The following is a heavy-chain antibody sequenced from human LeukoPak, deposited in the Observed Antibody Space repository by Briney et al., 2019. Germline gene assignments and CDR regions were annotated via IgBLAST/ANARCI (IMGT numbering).Heavy chain of an antibody. D-gene: IGHD4-17*01. J-gene: IGHJ4*02. Sequence: GGSLRLSCAASGFTFSSYSMNWVRQAPGKGLEWVSSISSSSSYIYYADSVKGRFTISRDNAKNSLYLQMNSLRAEDTAVYYYARATPYGDYGDYWGQGTLVTVSS. CDR1: GFTFSSYS. CDR3: ARATPYGDYGDY. V-gene: IGHV3-21*01. CDR2: ISSSSSYI.